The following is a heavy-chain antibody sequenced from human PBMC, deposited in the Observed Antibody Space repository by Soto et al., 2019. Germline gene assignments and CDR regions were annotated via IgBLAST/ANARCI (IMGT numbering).Heavy chain of an antibody. CDR3: ARGKGMEENYYYYGLDI. V-gene: IGHV1-3*01. CDR1: GYTFTTHA. J-gene: IGHJ6*02. CDR2: INGGTGQT. Sequence: ASVKVSCKASGYTFTTHAMHWVRQAPGQSLEWMGWINGGTGQTKHSQRFQGGVNITRDTSASTAYMELSSLRSEDTAVYYCARGKGMEENYYYYGLDIWGQGTTVT. D-gene: IGHD1-1*01.